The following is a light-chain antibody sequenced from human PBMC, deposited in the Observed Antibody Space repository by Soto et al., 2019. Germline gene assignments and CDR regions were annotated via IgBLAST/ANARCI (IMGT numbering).Light chain of an antibody. J-gene: IGKJ1*01. CDR1: QTLVYSDGNIY. V-gene: IGKV2-30*01. CDR2: KVS. Sequence: DVVLTQSPLSLPVTLGQPASISCRSSQTLVYSDGNIYLNWFHQRPGQPPRRLIYKVSDRDSGVPDRFSGSGSGTDFTLKISRVEAGDVGVYFCMQGTHWPRTFGQGTKVEI. CDR3: MQGTHWPRT.